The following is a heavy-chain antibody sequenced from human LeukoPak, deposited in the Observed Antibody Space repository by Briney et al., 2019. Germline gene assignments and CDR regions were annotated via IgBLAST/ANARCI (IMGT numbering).Heavy chain of an antibody. J-gene: IGHJ4*02. V-gene: IGHV1-18*01. Sequence: ASVKVSCKASGYTFTSYGISWVRQAPGQGLEWMGWISAYNGNTNYAQKLQGRVTMTTDTSTSTAYMELRSLRSDDTAAYYCARGKDTAMPYYFDYWGQGTLVTVSS. D-gene: IGHD5-18*01. CDR2: ISAYNGNT. CDR1: GYTFTSYG. CDR3: ARGKDTAMPYYFDY.